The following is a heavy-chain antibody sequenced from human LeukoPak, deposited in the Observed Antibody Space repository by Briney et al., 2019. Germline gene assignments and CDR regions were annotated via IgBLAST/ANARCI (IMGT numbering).Heavy chain of an antibody. J-gene: IGHJ4*02. Sequence: GASVKVSCKASGYTFTSYDINWVRQATGQGLEWMGWMDPNSGNTGYAQKFQGRVTMTRNTSISTAYMELSSLRSEDTAVYYCARVRYDSSGYYYDYWGQGTLVTVSS. CDR3: ARVRYDSSGYYYDY. CDR2: MDPNSGNT. V-gene: IGHV1-8*01. CDR1: GYTFTSYD. D-gene: IGHD3-22*01.